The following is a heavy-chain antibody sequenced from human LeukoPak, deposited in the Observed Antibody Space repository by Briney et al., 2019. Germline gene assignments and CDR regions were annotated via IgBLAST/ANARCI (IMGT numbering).Heavy chain of an antibody. CDR3: ASITIFGVVIGESTGSHYYGMDV. CDR2: INHSGST. Sequence: PSGTLSLTCAVYGGSFSGYYWSWIRQPPGKGLEWIGEINHSGSTNYDPSLKSRVTISVDTSKNQFSLKLSSVTAADTAVYYCASITIFGVVIGESTGSHYYGMDVWGQGTTVTVSS. CDR1: GGSFSGYY. J-gene: IGHJ6*02. D-gene: IGHD3-3*01. V-gene: IGHV4-34*01.